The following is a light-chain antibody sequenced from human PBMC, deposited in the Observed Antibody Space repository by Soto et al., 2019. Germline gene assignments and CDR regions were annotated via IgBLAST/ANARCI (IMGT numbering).Light chain of an antibody. V-gene: IGLV2-14*01. Sequence: QSALTQPASVSGSPGQSITLSCTGTSSDIGGHKYVSWYQQHPDKATKVLIFEVSNRHSGISSRFSGSKSGNTASLTISGRQAEDAADYYFSSYTSSPPSVVFGGGTQLTVL. CDR3: SSYTSSPPSVV. CDR1: SSDIGGHKY. CDR2: EVS. J-gene: IGLJ2*01.